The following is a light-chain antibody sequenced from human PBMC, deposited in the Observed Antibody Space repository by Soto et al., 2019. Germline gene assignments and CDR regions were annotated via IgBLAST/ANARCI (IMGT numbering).Light chain of an antibody. J-gene: IGKJ4*01. CDR1: QSINSW. CDR2: KAT. V-gene: IGKV1-5*03. CDR3: QQYDAYST. Sequence: DIQMTQSPSTLSAFVGDRITITCRASQSINSWLAWYQQKPGKAPMLLIYKATSLESGVPSRFSGSGSGTEFTLTITSLQPDDSATYYCQQYDAYSTFGGGTKVEI.